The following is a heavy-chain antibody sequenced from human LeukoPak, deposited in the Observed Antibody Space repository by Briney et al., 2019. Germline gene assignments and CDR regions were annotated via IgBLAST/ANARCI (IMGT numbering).Heavy chain of an antibody. J-gene: IGHJ4*02. Sequence: PGGSLRLSCAASGFTFSSYAMHWVRQAPGKGLEWVAVISYDGSNKYYADSVKGRFTISRDNSKNTLYLQMNSLRAEDTAVYYCASKRAAAGYYFDYWGQGTLVTVSS. CDR3: ASKRAAAGYYFDY. V-gene: IGHV3-30-3*01. CDR2: ISYDGSNK. CDR1: GFTFSSYA. D-gene: IGHD6-13*01.